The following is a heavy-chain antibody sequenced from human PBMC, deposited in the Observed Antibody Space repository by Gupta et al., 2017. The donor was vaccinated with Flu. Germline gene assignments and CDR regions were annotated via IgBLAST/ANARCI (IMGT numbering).Heavy chain of an antibody. CDR3: ASGYDGNFDS. CDR1: GYSISNGFY. Sequence: QVQLQESGPGLVKPSETLSLTCDVSGYSISNGFYWGWIRKPPGKGLEWIGSILHNEVTYTNPSCRGRLRMSVDTSRNQFALTLSSVTAADTAVYFCASGYDGNFDSWGQGILVTVSS. J-gene: IGHJ5*01. D-gene: IGHD2-2*03. V-gene: IGHV4-38-2*01. CDR2: ILHNEVT.